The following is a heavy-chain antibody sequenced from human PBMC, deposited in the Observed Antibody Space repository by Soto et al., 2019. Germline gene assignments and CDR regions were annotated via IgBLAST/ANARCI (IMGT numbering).Heavy chain of an antibody. Sequence: EVQLVESGGGLVQPGGSLRLSCAASGFTFSSYSMNWVRQAPGKGLEWVSYISPSTGTIYYADSVKGRFTISRDNAKNSLYLQMNSLRAEDTAVYYCARVAYYYDSSGLSYWGQGTLVTVSS. CDR3: ARVAYYYDSSGLSY. V-gene: IGHV3-48*01. CDR1: GFTFSSYS. J-gene: IGHJ4*02. CDR2: ISPSTGTI. D-gene: IGHD3-22*01.